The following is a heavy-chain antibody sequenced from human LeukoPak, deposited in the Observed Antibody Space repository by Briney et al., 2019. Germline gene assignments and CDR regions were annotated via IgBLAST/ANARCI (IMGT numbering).Heavy chain of an antibody. D-gene: IGHD2-15*01. CDR2: IKQDGSDK. J-gene: IGHJ4*02. CDR3: ARGVPSGVDYFDY. Sequence: GGSLRLSCAASGFTFSTYWMTWVRQAPGKGLEWVANIKQDGSDKCYVDSVKGRFTISRDNPKNSLFLQMNSLRAEDTAVYYCARGVPSGVDYFDYWGQGTLVTVSS. V-gene: IGHV3-7*01. CDR1: GFTFSTYW.